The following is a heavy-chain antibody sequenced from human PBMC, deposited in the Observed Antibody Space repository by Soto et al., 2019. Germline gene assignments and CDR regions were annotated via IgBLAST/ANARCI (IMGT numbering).Heavy chain of an antibody. Sequence: WGSLVVSCASSEFTFSVLSMAWVRQAPGKGLEWVSSVTSSPSSMFYADSVKGRFTISRDDAKDSLFLQMNSLRADDTAVYYCAREADFASSGYVLDYWGLGTLVTVSS. CDR1: EFTFSVLS. CDR2: VTSSPSSM. CDR3: AREADFASSGYVLDY. D-gene: IGHD3-22*01. J-gene: IGHJ4*02. V-gene: IGHV3-21*01.